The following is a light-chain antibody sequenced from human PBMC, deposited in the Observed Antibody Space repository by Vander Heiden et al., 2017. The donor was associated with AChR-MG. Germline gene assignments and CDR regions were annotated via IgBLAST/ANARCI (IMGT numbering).Light chain of an antibody. Sequence: QSALTPPASVSGAPGQSITIPRSGTSSGVGSYNVVSWYQQHPGQAPQLIIDDVNNRPSGASDRFSGAKSGNTASLTISGLQAEDEADYYCSSYTTSTSRLFGTGTKVTVL. J-gene: IGLJ1*01. CDR2: DVN. V-gene: IGLV2-14*03. CDR3: SSYTTSTSRL. CDR1: SSGVGSYNV.